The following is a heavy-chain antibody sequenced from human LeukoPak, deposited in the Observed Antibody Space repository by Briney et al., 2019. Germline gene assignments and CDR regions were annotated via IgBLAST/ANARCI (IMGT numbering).Heavy chain of an antibody. V-gene: IGHV1-18*01. CDR1: GYTFTSYG. CDR2: ISAYNGNT. Sequence: VASVKVSCKASGYTFTSYGISWVRQAPGQGLEWMGWISAYNGNTNYAQKLQGRVTMTTDTSTSTAYMELRSLRSDDTAVYYCARVPDYVWGSYRKSFDYWGQGTLVTVSS. D-gene: IGHD3-16*02. J-gene: IGHJ4*02. CDR3: ARVPDYVWGSYRKSFDY.